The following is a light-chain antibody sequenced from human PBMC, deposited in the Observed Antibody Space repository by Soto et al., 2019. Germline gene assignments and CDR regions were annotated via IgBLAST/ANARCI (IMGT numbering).Light chain of an antibody. CDR3: SSYGGSSTL. Sequence: QSVLTQPASVSGSPGQSITISCTGSSSDIGGYNYVSWYQHHPGKAPQLMIYDVSYRPSGISDRFSGSKADNTASLTISGLQPKEEAYYYCSSYGGSSTLFGGGTKLTVL. J-gene: IGLJ3*02. CDR2: DVS. V-gene: IGLV2-14*03. CDR1: SSDIGGYNY.